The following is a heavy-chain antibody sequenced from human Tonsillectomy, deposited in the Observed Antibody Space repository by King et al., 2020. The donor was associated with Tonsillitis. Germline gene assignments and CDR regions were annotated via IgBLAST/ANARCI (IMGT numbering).Heavy chain of an antibody. D-gene: IGHD3-22*01. Sequence: VQLVQSGAEVKKPGASVRVSCKASAYTFTDHYIHWVRQAPGQGLEWMGWINPSSGGTRFAQRFQGRVTMTSDTSISTAYMELNRLRSDDTAMYYCARDLHYDSSGYFGYWGQGTLVTVSS. CDR3: ARDLHYDSSGYFGY. V-gene: IGHV1-2*02. J-gene: IGHJ4*02. CDR2: INPSSGGT. CDR1: AYTFTDHY.